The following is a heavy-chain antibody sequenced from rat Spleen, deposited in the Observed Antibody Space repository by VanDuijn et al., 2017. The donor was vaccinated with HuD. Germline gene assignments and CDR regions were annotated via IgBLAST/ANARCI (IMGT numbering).Heavy chain of an antibody. Sequence: EVQLVESGGGLVQPGRSLKLSCAASGFTFSSSPMAWVRQAPGKGLEWVASITNTGGSTYYPDSVKGRFTISRDNAKSTLYLQMNSLRSEDTATYYCTRENYYTGDYWGQGVMVTVSS. CDR2: ITNTGGST. J-gene: IGHJ2*01. CDR1: GFTFSSSP. CDR3: TRENYYTGDY. V-gene: IGHV5-46*01. D-gene: IGHD1-6*01.